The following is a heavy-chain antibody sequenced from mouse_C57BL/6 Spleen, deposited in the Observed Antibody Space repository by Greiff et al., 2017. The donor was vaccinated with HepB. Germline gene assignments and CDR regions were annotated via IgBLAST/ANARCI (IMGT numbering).Heavy chain of an antibody. J-gene: IGHJ1*03. Sequence: EVKVVESGPELVKPGDSVKISCKASGYSFTGYFMNWVMQSHGKSLEWIGRINPYNGDTFYNQKFKGKATLTVDKSSSTAHMELRSLTSEDSAVYYCARGRDPDVWGTGTTVTVSS. CDR2: INPYNGDT. V-gene: IGHV1-20*01. CDR1: GYSFTGYF. CDR3: ARGRDPDV. D-gene: IGHD3-3*01.